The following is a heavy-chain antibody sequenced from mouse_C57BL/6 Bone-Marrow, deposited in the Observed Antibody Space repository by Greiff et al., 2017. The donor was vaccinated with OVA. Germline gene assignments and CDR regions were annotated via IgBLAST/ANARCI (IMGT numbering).Heavy chain of an antibody. V-gene: IGHV14-4*01. CDR2: IDPENGDT. CDR3: TPYYDGSSHLAW. CDR1: GFNIKDDY. J-gene: IGHJ3*02. Sequence: VQLQQSGAELVRPGASVKLSCTASGFNIKDDYMHWVKQRPEQGLEWIGWIDPENGDTEYASKFQGKATITADTSSNTAYLQLSSLTSEDTAVYYCTPYYDGSSHLAWWGQGTLVTVSA. D-gene: IGHD1-1*01.